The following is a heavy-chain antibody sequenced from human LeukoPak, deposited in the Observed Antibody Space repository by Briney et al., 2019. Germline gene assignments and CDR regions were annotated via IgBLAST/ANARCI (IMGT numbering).Heavy chain of an antibody. CDR2: INPSGGST. J-gene: IGHJ5*02. CDR3: ARVLLTGDHPFDP. V-gene: IGHV1-46*01. D-gene: IGHD7-27*01. Sequence: GASVKVSCKASGYTFTSYYMHWVRQAPGQGLEWMGIINPSGGSTSYAQKFQGRVTMTRDTSTSTVYMELSSLRSEGTAVYYCARVLLTGDHPFDPWGQGTLVTVSS. CDR1: GYTFTSYY.